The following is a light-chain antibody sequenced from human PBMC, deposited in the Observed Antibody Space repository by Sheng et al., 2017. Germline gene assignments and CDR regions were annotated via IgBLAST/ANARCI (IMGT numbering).Light chain of an antibody. CDR1: ESISRY. J-gene: IGKJ2*01. CDR3: QQSYNTPRT. Sequence: DIQMTQSPSSLSASIGDRVTITCRASESISRYLNWYQQKEGQAPNLLIYKASTLQSGVPSRFSGSGSGTDFTLTISSLQPDDFASYFCQQSYNTPRTFGQGTRLEIK. CDR2: KAS. V-gene: IGKV1-39*01.